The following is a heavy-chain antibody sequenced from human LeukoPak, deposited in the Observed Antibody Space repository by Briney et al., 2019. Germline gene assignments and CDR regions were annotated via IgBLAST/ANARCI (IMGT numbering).Heavy chain of an antibody. CDR2: IRSKSNPYAT. J-gene: IGHJ4*02. V-gene: IGHV3-73*01. Sequence: GSLRLSCAASGFTISGSPMRWARQASGKGLEWVGHIRSKSNPYATAYAASVTGRFTISRDDSKNTVYLQMDSLKTEDTAVYYCSRQVLSVHDYWGQGILVTVSS. D-gene: IGHD3-10*02. CDR1: GFTISGSP. CDR3: SRQVLSVHDY.